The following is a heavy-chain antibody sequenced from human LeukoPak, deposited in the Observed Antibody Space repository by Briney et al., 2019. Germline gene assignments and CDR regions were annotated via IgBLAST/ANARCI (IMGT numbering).Heavy chain of an antibody. D-gene: IGHD3-9*01. CDR2: IDSGGGST. Sequence: PGGSLRLSCVASGYAFSNYAMSWVRQAPGKGLEWVSSIDSGGGSTYYTDSVKGRFTISRDNAKNTLYLQMNSLRAEDTAVYYCATELLTPLDYWGQGTLVTVSS. CDR3: ATELLTPLDY. CDR1: GYAFSNYA. J-gene: IGHJ4*02. V-gene: IGHV3-23*01.